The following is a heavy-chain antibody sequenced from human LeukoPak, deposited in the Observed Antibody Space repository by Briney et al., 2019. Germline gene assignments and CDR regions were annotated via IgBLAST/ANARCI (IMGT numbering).Heavy chain of an antibody. CDR3: ARQAPHSSTNWFDP. J-gene: IGHJ5*02. Sequence: SETLSLTCTVSGGSISSSSYYWGWIRQPPGKGLEWIGSIYYSGSTYYNPSLKSRVTISVDTSKNQFSLKLSSVTAADTAVYYCARQAPHSSTNWFDPWGQGTLVTVSS. D-gene: IGHD6-13*01. V-gene: IGHV4-39*01. CDR2: IYYSGST. CDR1: GGSISSSSYY.